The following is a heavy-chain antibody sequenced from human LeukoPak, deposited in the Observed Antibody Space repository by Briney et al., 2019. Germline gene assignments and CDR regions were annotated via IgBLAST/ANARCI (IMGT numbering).Heavy chain of an antibody. CDR3: ARADVWLKYYFDY. Sequence: GGSLRLSCAASGFPLSRYAMHWVRQVPGKGLEWVALISYDATNKYYTDSVKGRFTISRDNSKNTLYLQMNSLRAEDTAVYYCARADVWLKYYFDYWGQGTLVTVSS. V-gene: IGHV3-30*04. CDR1: GFPLSRYA. CDR2: ISYDATNK. D-gene: IGHD3-3*01. J-gene: IGHJ4*02.